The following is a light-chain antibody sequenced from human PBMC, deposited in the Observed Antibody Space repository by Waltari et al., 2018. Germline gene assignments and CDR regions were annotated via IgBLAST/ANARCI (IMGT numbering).Light chain of an antibody. CDR3: QKYDRLPAA. V-gene: IGKV3-20*01. CDR1: QSVSRF. J-gene: IGKJ1*01. Sequence: EIVLTQSPGTLSLSPGERGTLSCRASQSVSRFLAWYQQKPGQAPRLLIYGASTRATGIPDRFSGSGSGTDFSLTISRQEPEDFAVYYCQKYDRLPAAFGQGTKVEIK. CDR2: GAS.